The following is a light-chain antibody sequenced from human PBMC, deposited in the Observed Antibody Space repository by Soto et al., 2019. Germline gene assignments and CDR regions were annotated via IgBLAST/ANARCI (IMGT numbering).Light chain of an antibody. J-gene: IGKJ4*01. CDR2: GAS. CDR1: QSVSSN. V-gene: IGKV3-15*01. Sequence: EIGMTQSPATLSVSAGERATLSCRASQSVSSNLAWYQQKHGQAPRLLIYGASTRATGIPARFSGSGYGTEFNLTISSLQSEDFAVYYCQQYNNWPHTFGGGTKVDI. CDR3: QQYNNWPHT.